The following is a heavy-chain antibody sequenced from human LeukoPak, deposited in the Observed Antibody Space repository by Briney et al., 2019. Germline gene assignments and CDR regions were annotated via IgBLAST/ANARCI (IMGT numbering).Heavy chain of an antibody. V-gene: IGHV1-18*01. J-gene: IGHJ4*02. CDR1: GYTFTSYG. CDR2: ISAYNGNT. D-gene: IGHD3-22*01. Sequence: ASVKVSCKASGYTFTSYGISWVRQAPGQGLEWMGWISAYNGNTNYAQKLQGRVTMTTDTSTSTAYMELRSLRSDDTAVYYCARGGDYYDSSGYPSPFYYFGYWGQGTLVTVSS. CDR3: ARGGDYYDSSGYPSPFYYFGY.